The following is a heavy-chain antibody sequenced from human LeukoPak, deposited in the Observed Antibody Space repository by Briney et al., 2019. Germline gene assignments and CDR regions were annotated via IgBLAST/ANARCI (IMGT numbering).Heavy chain of an antibody. Sequence: SETLSLTCTVSGGSISSSGYYWGWIRQPPGKGLEWIGNIYYSGSTYYNPSLKSRVTISVDTSKNQFSLRLSSVTAADTAVYYCARGEPYYYDSSGSNLWGRGTLVTVSS. CDR1: GGSISSSGYY. CDR2: IYYSGST. CDR3: ARGEPYYYDSSGSNL. J-gene: IGHJ2*01. D-gene: IGHD3-22*01. V-gene: IGHV4-39*07.